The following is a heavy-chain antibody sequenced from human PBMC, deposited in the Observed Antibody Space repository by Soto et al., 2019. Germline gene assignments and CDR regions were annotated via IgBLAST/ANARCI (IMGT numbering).Heavy chain of an antibody. D-gene: IGHD3-10*01. J-gene: IGHJ4*02. Sequence: VASVKVSCKASGYTFTSYYIQWVRQAPGGGLEWMGIINPSGGSTSYRQKFQGRVTMTRDTSTSTVYMELSSLRSEDTAVYYCARDARGDEAPMDYWGQGTLVTVSS. V-gene: IGHV1-46*01. CDR2: INPSGGST. CDR1: GYTFTSYY. CDR3: ARDARGDEAPMDY.